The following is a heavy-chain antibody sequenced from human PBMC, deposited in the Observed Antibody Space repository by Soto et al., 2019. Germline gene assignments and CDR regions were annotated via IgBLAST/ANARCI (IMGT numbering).Heavy chain of an antibody. Sequence: GGSLRLSCAASGFTFSNAWMSWVRQAPGKGLEWVGRIKSKTDGGTTDYAAPVKGRFTISRDDSKNTLYLQMNSLKTEDTAVYYCTTYYYYDSSGYQYAYWGQGTLVTVSS. CDR2: IKSKTDGGTT. D-gene: IGHD3-22*01. CDR1: GFTFSNAW. V-gene: IGHV3-15*01. CDR3: TTYYYYDSSGYQYAY. J-gene: IGHJ4*02.